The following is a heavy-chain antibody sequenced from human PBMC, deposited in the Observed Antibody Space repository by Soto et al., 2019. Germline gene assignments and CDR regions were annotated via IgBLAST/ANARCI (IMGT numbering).Heavy chain of an antibody. CDR1: GGSFSGYY. J-gene: IGHJ4*02. CDR2: INHSGST. Sequence: QVQLQQWGAGLLKPSETLSLTCAVYGGSFSGYYWSWIRQPPGKGLEWIGEINHSGSTNYNPSPKSRVTISEDTSKNQFSLKLSSVTAADTAVYYCARGWGRIFDYWGQGTLVNVSS. CDR3: ARGWGRIFDY. V-gene: IGHV4-34*01. D-gene: IGHD7-27*01.